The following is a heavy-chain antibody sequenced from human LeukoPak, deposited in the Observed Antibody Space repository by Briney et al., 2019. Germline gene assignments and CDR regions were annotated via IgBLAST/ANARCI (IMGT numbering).Heavy chain of an antibody. CDR1: SGSISSGDHY. CDR2: IYYSGSS. Sequence: SETLSLTCTVSSGSISSGDHYWSWIRQPPGKGLEWIGYIYYSGSSYYNPSLKSRVAMSVDTSKNQFSLRLSSVTAADTAVYYCASLYCSGGNCKGVAYWGQGTLVTVSS. D-gene: IGHD2-15*01. CDR3: ASLYCSGGNCKGVAY. V-gene: IGHV4-30-4*01. J-gene: IGHJ4*02.